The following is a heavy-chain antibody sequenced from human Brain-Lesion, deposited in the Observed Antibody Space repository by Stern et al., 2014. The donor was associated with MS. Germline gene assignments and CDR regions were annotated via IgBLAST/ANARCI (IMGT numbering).Heavy chain of an antibody. Sequence: VQLVESGAEVKKPGASVKVSCKTSGYIFTGYYIHWVRQAPGQGLAWMAWINPNTGGTKYAQKFQGRGTMSRDTSISTAYVELSSLTSDDTAVYYCARDQRGITIFGVVTDYYYLGMDVWGQGTTVTVSS. D-gene: IGHD3-3*01. CDR1: GYIFTGYY. J-gene: IGHJ6*02. CDR2: INPNTGGT. CDR3: ARDQRGITIFGVVTDYYYLGMDV. V-gene: IGHV1-2*02.